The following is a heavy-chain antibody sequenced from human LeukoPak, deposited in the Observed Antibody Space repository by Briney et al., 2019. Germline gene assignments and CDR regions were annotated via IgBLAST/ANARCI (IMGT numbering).Heavy chain of an antibody. CDR2: INHNGNT. V-gene: IGHV4-34*01. J-gene: IGHJ6*01. D-gene: IGHD1-7*01. CDR3: ARAGITGTTRSQRYYYYGMHL. CDR1: AGFFRGNY. Sequence: SETLSLTCTVYAGFFRGNYWTWIRQPPGKGLEWIGEINHNGNTNKSPSLKSRVTISVDTSKNQFSLKVISVTAADTAVYYCARAGITGTTRSQRYYYYGMHLWGEGTTVIVSS.